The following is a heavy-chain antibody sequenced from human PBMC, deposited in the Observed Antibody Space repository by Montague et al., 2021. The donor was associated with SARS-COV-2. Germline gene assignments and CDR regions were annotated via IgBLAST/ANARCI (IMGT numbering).Heavy chain of an antibody. CDR2: IYYSGST. V-gene: IGHV4-59*01. J-gene: IGHJ3*02. D-gene: IGHD3-22*01. CDR1: GGSISSYY. CDR3: AREVRYYYDSSGPGAFDI. Sequence: SETLSLTCTVSGGSISSYYWSWIRQPPGKGLEWIGYIYYSGSTNYNPSLKSRATIPVATSKNQFSLKLSSLTAPDTAVYYCAREVRYYYDSSGPGAFDIWGKGTLVPVPS.